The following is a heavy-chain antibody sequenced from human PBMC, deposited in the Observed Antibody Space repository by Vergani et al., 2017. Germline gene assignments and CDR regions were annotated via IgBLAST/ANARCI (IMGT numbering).Heavy chain of an antibody. J-gene: IGHJ4*02. CDR1: GFALNRHA. V-gene: IGHV3-30-3*01. CDR2: ISFDGTNE. Sequence: QVQLVESGGGVVQPGTSLRLSCVVSGFALNRHAMYWVRQAPGKGLEWVVGISFDGTNEYYPDLVKGRFTISRDIAKNTLYLQVGSLRLEDTGVYHCVRDRGRCAGGRCCTEAWDYWGQGTPVTVSS. CDR3: VRDRGRCAGGRCCTEAWDY. D-gene: IGHD4/OR15-4a*01.